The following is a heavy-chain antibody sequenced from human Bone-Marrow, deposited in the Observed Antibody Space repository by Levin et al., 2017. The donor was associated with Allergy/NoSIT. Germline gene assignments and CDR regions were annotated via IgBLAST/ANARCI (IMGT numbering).Heavy chain of an antibody. Sequence: GESLKISCAASGFTFSNAWMSWVRQAPGKGLEWVGRIKSKTDGGTTDYAAPVKGRFTISRDDSKNTLYLQMNSLKTEDTAVYYCTTDLFLEWSLSGWGQGTLVTVSS. CDR3: TTDLFLEWSLSG. V-gene: IGHV3-15*01. D-gene: IGHD3-3*01. CDR1: GFTFSNAW. J-gene: IGHJ4*02. CDR2: IKSKTDGGTT.